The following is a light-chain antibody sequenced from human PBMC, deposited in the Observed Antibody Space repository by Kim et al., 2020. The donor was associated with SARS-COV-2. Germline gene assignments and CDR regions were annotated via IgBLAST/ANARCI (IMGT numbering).Light chain of an antibody. Sequence: YNYVSWYQQHPGKAPKLMIYDVNKRPSGVSNRFSGSKSGNTASLTISGLQAKDEADYYCSSYTSTNTFVFGTGTKVTAL. CDR2: DVN. CDR1: YNY. CDR3: SSYTSTNTFV. V-gene: IGLV2-14*04. J-gene: IGLJ1*01.